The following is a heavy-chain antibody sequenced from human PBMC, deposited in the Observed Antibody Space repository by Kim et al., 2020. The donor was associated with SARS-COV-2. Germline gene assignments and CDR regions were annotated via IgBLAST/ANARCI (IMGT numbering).Heavy chain of an antibody. J-gene: IGHJ3*02. CDR1: GGSISSYY. D-gene: IGHD1-1*01. Sequence: SETLSLTCTVSGGSISSYYWSWIRQPPGKGLEWIGYIYYSGSTNYNPSLKSRVTISVDTSKNQFSLKLSSVTAADTAVYYCARHPYNWNDPEGAFDIWGQGTMVTVSS. CDR2: IYYSGST. V-gene: IGHV4-59*08. CDR3: ARHPYNWNDPEGAFDI.